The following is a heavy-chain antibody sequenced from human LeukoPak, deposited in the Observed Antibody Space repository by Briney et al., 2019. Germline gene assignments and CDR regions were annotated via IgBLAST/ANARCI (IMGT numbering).Heavy chain of an antibody. V-gene: IGHV3-23*01. CDR2: ISGSGGST. CDR3: AKDRAAAGTFDY. Sequence: GGSLRLSCAASGFTFSSYAMSWVRQAPGKGLEWVSAISGSGGSTYYADSVKGRFTISRDNSKNTLYLQMNSLRAEDTAVYYYAKDRAAAGTFDYWGQGTLVTVSS. CDR1: GFTFSSYA. D-gene: IGHD6-13*01. J-gene: IGHJ4*02.